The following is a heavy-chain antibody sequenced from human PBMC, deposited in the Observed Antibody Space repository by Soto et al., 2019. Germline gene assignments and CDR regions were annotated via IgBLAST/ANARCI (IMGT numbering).Heavy chain of an antibody. V-gene: IGHV3-48*02. CDR2: ISSSSSTI. CDR3: ARPGDYLFAFDI. J-gene: IGHJ3*02. Sequence: GGSLRLSCAASGFTFTTAWINWVRQAPGKGLEWVSYISSSSSTISYADSVKGRFTISRDNAKNSLYLQMNSLRDEDTAVYYCARPGDYLFAFDIWGQGTMVTVSS. CDR1: GFTFTTAW. D-gene: IGHD4-17*01.